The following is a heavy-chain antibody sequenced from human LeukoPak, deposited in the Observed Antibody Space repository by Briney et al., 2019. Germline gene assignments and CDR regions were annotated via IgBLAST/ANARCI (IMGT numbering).Heavy chain of an antibody. CDR1: GGSISSYY. V-gene: IGHV4-59*01. Sequence: SETLSLTCIVSGGSISSYYWSWIRQPPGKGLEWIGYIYDSGSTKYNPSLKSRVTISLDTSKNQFSLKLSSVTAADTAVHYCARDKVSYGTDVWGQGTTVTVSS. CDR3: ARDKVSYGTDV. J-gene: IGHJ6*02. CDR2: IYDSGST.